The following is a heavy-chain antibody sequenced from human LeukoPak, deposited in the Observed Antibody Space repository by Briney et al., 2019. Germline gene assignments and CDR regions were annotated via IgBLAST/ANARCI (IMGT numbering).Heavy chain of an antibody. CDR2: ISRNSGSM. CDR1: GFNFADYA. Sequence: GGSLRLSCAASGFNFADYAMLWVRQAPGKGLEWVSGISRNSGSMGYADSVKGRFTISRDNAKNSLYLQMNSLRAEDTALYYCAKDLYTGYFDAFDIWGQGTMVTVSS. J-gene: IGHJ3*02. V-gene: IGHV3-9*01. CDR3: AKDLYTGYFDAFDI. D-gene: IGHD1-26*01.